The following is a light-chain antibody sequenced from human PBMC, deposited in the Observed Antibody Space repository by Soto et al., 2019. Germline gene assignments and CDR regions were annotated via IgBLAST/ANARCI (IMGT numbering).Light chain of an antibody. CDR3: QHHNSYSQT. Sequence: DIQMTQSPPTLSASVGDRVTITCRASQSIRHYLAWYQQMPEKAPKLLIYGASTLQSVVPSRFSGRGSGTEFTLTISSLQPDDFGTYFCQHHNSYSQTFGQGTKVEIK. J-gene: IGKJ1*01. V-gene: IGKV1-5*01. CDR2: GAS. CDR1: QSIRHY.